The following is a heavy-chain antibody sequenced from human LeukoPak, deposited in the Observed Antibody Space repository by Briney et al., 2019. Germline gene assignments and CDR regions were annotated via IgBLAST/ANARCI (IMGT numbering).Heavy chain of an antibody. V-gene: IGHV4-4*07. CDR2: INPSGST. J-gene: IGHJ5*02. Sequence: SETLSLTCTVSGGSMHSYYWTWIRQPAGKGLEWIGRINPSGSTNYNPSLKSRVTMSVDTSKNQFSLNVASVTAADTAVYYCVRDPPSRQFDPWGQGTLVTVSS. CDR1: GGSMHSYY. CDR3: VRDPPSRQFDP.